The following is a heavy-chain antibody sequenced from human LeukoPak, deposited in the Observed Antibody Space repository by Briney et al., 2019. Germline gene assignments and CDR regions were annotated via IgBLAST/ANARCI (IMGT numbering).Heavy chain of an antibody. CDR3: ARGVSTRRLSWFGDHNWFDP. V-gene: IGHV4-59*12. D-gene: IGHD3-10*01. CDR2: IYYSGST. CDR1: GGSINSYY. J-gene: IGHJ5*02. Sequence: SETLSLTCNVSGGSINSYYWTWIRQPPGKGLEWIGYIYYSGSTYYNPSLKSRVTISVDTSKNQFSLKLSSVTAADTAVYYCARGVSTRRLSWFGDHNWFDPWGQGTLVTVSS.